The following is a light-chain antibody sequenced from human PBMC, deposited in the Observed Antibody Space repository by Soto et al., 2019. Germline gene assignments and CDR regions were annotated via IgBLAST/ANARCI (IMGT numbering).Light chain of an antibody. CDR3: QQYNNWPRT. V-gene: IGKV3-15*01. Sequence: EIVLTQSPGTLSLSPGERATLSCRASQSVGINVAWYQQKPGQAPRLLIYGASSRATGVPARFSGSGSGTEFTLTITSLQSEDSAVYFCQQYNNWPRTFGQGTKVDIK. J-gene: IGKJ1*01. CDR1: QSVGIN. CDR2: GAS.